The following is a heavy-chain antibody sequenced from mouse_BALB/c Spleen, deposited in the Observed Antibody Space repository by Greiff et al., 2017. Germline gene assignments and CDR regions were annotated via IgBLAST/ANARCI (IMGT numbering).Heavy chain of an antibody. Sequence: VQLKESGPELEKPGASVKISCKASGYSFTGYNMNWVKQSTGKSLEWIGNIDPYYGGTSYNQKFKGKATLTVDKSSSTAYMQLKSLTSEDSAVYYCARSERVSTMITTGAYYAMDYWGQGTSVTVSS. CDR2: IDPYYGGT. V-gene: IGHV1-39*01. D-gene: IGHD2-4*01. CDR3: ARSERVSTMITTGAYYAMDY. CDR1: GYSFTGYN. J-gene: IGHJ4*01.